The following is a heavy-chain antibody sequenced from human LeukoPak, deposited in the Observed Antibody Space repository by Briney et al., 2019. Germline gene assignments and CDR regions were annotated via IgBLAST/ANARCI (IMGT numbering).Heavy chain of an antibody. CDR3: AKDTMGYDILTGYYPKGPDY. V-gene: IGHV3-23*01. CDR2: ISGSGGST. Sequence: PGGSLRLSCAASGFTFSSYAMSWVRQAPGKGLEWVSAISGSGGSTYYADSVKGRFTISRDNSKNTLYLQMNSLRAEDTAVYYCAKDTMGYDILTGYYPKGPDYWGQGTLVTV. J-gene: IGHJ4*02. CDR1: GFTFSSYA. D-gene: IGHD3-9*01.